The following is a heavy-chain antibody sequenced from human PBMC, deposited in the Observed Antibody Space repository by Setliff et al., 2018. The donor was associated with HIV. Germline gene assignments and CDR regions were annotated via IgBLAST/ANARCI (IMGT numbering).Heavy chain of an antibody. CDR3: VLGGLSSGWGVN. CDR2: IHHSGTT. Sequence: PSETLSLTCAVSGGSISSSNWWSWVRQPPGKGLEWIDHIHHSGTTNYNPSLSSRVTISIDTSKNQFSLNLTSVTAADTAVYYCVLGGLSSGWGVNWGQGTLVTVSS. CDR1: GGSISSSNW. D-gene: IGHD6-19*01. V-gene: IGHV4-4*02. J-gene: IGHJ4*02.